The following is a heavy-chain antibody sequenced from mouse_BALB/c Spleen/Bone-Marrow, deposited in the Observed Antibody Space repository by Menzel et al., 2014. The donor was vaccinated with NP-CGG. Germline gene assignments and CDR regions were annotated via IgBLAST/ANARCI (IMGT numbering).Heavy chain of an antibody. J-gene: IGHJ3*01. V-gene: IGHV14-3*02. CDR2: IDPANGNT. CDR3: ARYDYRYSWFAY. CDR1: GFNIKDTY. D-gene: IGHD2-14*01. Sequence: EVQLQQSGAELVKPGASVKLPCTASGFNIKDTYMHWVKQRPEQGLEWIGRIDPANGNTKYDPKFQGRATITTDTSSNTAYLQLRSLTSEDTAVYYCARYDYRYSWFAYWGQGTLVTVSA.